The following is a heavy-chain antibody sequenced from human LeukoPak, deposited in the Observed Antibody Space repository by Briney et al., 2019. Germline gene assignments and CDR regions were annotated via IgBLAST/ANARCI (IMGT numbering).Heavy chain of an antibody. V-gene: IGHV4-39*01. CDR3: ASIVGATRDFDY. CDR2: IYYSGST. Sequence: SETLSLTCTVSGGSMSSSSYYWGWIRQPPGKGLEWIGSIYYSGSTYYNPSLKSRVTISVDTSKNQFSLKLSSVTAADTAVYYCASIVGATRDFDYWGQGTLVTVSS. J-gene: IGHJ4*02. D-gene: IGHD1-26*01. CDR1: GGSMSSSSYY.